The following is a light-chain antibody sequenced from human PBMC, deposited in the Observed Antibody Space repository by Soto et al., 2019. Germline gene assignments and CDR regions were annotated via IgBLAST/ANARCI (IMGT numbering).Light chain of an antibody. V-gene: IGKV3-11*01. CDR2: DAS. J-gene: IGKJ5*01. Sequence: EIGSAQYPATLSFSPGERATLSWRASQSVSIDLAWSQQKPGQAPRLLIYDASNRATGIPARFSGSGSGTDFTLTISSLEPEDFAVYYCQQRSNWPPKITFGQGTRLEIK. CDR1: QSVSID. CDR3: QQRSNWPPKIT.